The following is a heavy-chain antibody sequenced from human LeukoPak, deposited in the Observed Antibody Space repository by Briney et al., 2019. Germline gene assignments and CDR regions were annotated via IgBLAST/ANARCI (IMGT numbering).Heavy chain of an antibody. V-gene: IGHV3-11*01. CDR3: ARGYSSSSALYFDY. CDR1: GFTFSDYY. D-gene: IGHD6-13*01. J-gene: IGHJ4*02. Sequence: GGSLRLSRAASGFTFSDYYMSWIRQAPGKGLEWVSYISSSGSTIYYADSVKGRFTISRDNAKNSLYLQMNSLRAEDTAVYYCARGYSSSSALYFDYWGQGTLVTVSS. CDR2: ISSSGSTI.